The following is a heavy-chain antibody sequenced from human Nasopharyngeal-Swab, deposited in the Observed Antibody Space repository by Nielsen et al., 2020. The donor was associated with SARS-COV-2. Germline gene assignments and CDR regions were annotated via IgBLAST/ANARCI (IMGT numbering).Heavy chain of an antibody. CDR2: IYYSGST. CDR3: ARAAITMIVVVSAFDI. D-gene: IGHD3-22*01. V-gene: IGHV4-31*02. J-gene: IGHJ3*02. Sequence: WIRQPPGKGLERIGYIYYSGSTYYNPSLKSRVTISVDTSKNQFSLKLSSVTAADTAVYYCARAAITMIVVVSAFDIWGQGTMVTVSS.